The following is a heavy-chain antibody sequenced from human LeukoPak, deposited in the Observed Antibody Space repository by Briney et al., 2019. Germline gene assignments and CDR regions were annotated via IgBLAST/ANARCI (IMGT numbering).Heavy chain of an antibody. Sequence: PGGSLRLSCAAPGFTFSSYGMHWVRQAPGKGLEWVAVISYDGSNKYYADSVKGRFTISRDNSKNTLYLQMNSLRAEDTAVYYCAKGRSPYYDSSGYYLFDYWGQGTLVTVSS. D-gene: IGHD3-22*01. CDR2: ISYDGSNK. CDR1: GFTFSSYG. V-gene: IGHV3-30*18. J-gene: IGHJ4*02. CDR3: AKGRSPYYDSSGYYLFDY.